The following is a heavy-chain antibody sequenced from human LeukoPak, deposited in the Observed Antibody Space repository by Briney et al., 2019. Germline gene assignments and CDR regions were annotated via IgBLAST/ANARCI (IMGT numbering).Heavy chain of an antibody. Sequence: SETLSLTCTVSGGSTSSYYWSWIRQPPGKGLEWIGYIYYSGSTNYNPSLKSRVTISVDTSKNQFSLKLSSVTAADTAVYYCAGGYTEMPEFDPWGQGTLVTVSS. V-gene: IGHV4-59*01. D-gene: IGHD5-24*01. J-gene: IGHJ5*02. CDR2: IYYSGST. CDR3: AGGYTEMPEFDP. CDR1: GGSTSSYY.